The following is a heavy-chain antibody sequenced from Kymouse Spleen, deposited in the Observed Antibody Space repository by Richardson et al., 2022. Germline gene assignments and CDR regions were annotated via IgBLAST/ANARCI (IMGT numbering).Heavy chain of an antibody. CDR3: ARDNVVVVAAAYYYYYGMDV. CDR1: GFTFSDYY. D-gene: IGHD2-15*01. J-gene: IGHJ6*02. V-gene: IGHV3-11*01. CDR2: ISSSGSTI. Sequence: QVQLVESGGGLVKPGGSLRLSCAASGFTFSDYYMSWIRQAPGKGLEWVSYISSSGSTIYYADSVKGRFTISRDNAKNSLYLQMNSLRAEDTAVYYCARDNVVVVAAAYYYYYGMDVWGQGTTVTVSS.